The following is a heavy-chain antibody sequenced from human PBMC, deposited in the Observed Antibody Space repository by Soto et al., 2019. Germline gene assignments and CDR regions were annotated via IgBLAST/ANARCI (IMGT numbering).Heavy chain of an antibody. CDR2: ISGSGGST. V-gene: IGHV3-23*01. CDR1: GFTFSSYA. Sequence: GGSLRLSCAASGFTFSSYAMSWVRQAPGKGLEWVSAISGSGGSTYYADSVKGRFTISRDNSKNTLYLQMNSLRAEDTAVYYCAKHRRVGTGYYFLTNFDYWGQGTLVTVSS. J-gene: IGHJ4*02. CDR3: AKHRRVGTGYYFLTNFDY. D-gene: IGHD3-9*01.